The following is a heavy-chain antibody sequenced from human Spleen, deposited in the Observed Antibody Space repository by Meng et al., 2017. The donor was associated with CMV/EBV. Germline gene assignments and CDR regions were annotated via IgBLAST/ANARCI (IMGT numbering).Heavy chain of an antibody. CDR2: ISGSGNNI. CDR1: GFTFSSYE. CDR3: ARGKDCSSASCLYYYYGVDV. J-gene: IGHJ6*02. V-gene: IGHV3-48*03. D-gene: IGHD2-2*01. Sequence: GESLKISCAASGFTFSSYEMNWVRQAPGKGLEWVSHISGSGNNIYYADSVKGRFTISRDNAKNSLYLQMNSLRAEDTAVYYCARGKDCSSASCLYYYYGVDVWGQGTTVTVSS.